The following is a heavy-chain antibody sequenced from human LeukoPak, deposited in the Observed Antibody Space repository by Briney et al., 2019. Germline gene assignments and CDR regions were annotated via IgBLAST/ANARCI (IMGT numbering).Heavy chain of an antibody. J-gene: IGHJ5*02. Sequence: PSGTLSLTCTVSGGSISSYYWSWIRQPPGKGLEWIGYIYYSGSTNYNPSLKSRVTISVDTSKNQFSLKLSSVTAADTAVYYCARSTAVYNWFDPWGQGTMVTVSS. D-gene: IGHD6-19*01. CDR2: IYYSGST. CDR3: ARSTAVYNWFDP. CDR1: GGSISSYY. V-gene: IGHV4-59*01.